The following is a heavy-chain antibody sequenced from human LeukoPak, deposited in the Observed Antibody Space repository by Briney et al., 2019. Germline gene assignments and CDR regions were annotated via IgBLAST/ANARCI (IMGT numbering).Heavy chain of an antibody. CDR3: ARGGRIPLDY. V-gene: IGHV4-59*01. CDR2: IYYSGST. CDR1: GGSISSYY. J-gene: IGHJ4*02. Sequence: KPSETLSLTCTVSGGSISSYYWSWIRQPPGKGLEWIGYIYYSGSTNYNPSLKSRVTISVDTSKNQFSLKLSSVTAADTAVYCCARGGRIPLDYWGQGTLVTVSS. D-gene: IGHD2-21*01.